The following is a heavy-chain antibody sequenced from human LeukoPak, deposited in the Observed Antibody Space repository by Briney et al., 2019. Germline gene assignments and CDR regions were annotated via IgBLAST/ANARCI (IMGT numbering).Heavy chain of an antibody. D-gene: IGHD4-17*01. J-gene: IGHJ4*02. CDR1: GYTFTSYG. CDR3: AAHDRTFYGDYVSFDY. Sequence: ASVKVSCKASGYTFTSYGISWVRQVPGQGLEWMGWISAYNGNTNYAQKLQGRVTMTTATSTSTAYLELRSLRSDDTAVYYCAAHDRTFYGDYVSFDYSGPGTLVSASS. CDR2: ISAYNGNT. V-gene: IGHV1-18*01.